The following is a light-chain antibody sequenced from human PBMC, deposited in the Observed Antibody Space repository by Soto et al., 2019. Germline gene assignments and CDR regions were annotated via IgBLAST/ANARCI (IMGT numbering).Light chain of an antibody. Sequence: EIVMTQSPATLSVSPGERATLSCRASQSVGNDLAWYQQKAGQVPRLLVHGASTRATGIPARFSGSGSGTEFTLTISGLQSEDFAVYYGQQYDHWPRTFGQGTKLEIK. CDR3: QQYDHWPRT. J-gene: IGKJ2*01. V-gene: IGKV3-15*01. CDR1: QSVGND. CDR2: GAS.